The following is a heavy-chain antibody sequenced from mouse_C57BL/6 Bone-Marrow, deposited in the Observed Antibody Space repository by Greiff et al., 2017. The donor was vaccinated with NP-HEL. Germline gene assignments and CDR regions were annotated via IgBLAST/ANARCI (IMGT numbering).Heavy chain of an antibody. J-gene: IGHJ3*01. Sequence: VKPGASVKLSCKASGYTFTSYWMQWVKQRPGQGLEWIGEIDPSDSYTNYNQKFKGKATLTVDTSSSTAYMQLSSLTSEDSAVYYCASWDEAWFAYWGQGTLATVSA. V-gene: IGHV1-50*01. CDR2: IDPSDSYT. CDR3: ASWDEAWFAY. CDR1: GYTFTSYW. D-gene: IGHD4-1*01.